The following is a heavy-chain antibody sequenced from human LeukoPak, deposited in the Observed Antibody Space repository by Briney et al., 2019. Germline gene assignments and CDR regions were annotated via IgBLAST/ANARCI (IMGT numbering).Heavy chain of an antibody. CDR3: ARLPPYYYYYYMDV. V-gene: IGHV1-18*01. CDR2: ISAYNGNT. Sequence: GASVKVSCKASGYTFTSYGISWVRQAPGQGLEWMGWISAYNGNTNYAQKLQGRVTMTTDTSTSTAYMELRSLRSDDTAVYYCARLPPYYYYYYMDVWGKGTTVTISS. CDR1: GYTFTSYG. J-gene: IGHJ6*03.